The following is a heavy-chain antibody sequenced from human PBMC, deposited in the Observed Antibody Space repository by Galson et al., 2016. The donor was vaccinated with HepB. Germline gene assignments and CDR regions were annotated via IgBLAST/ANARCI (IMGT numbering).Heavy chain of an antibody. J-gene: IGHJ6*02. CDR3: ATAPGAGTF. V-gene: IGHV1-2*02. CDR2: INPYNGAT. D-gene: IGHD6-19*01. Sequence: SVKVSCKASGNTFTDYRIHWVRQSPGLGLQWMAWINPYNGATKYAPNFQDRVTMTTDTSITTVYIEVRGLRSDDTAVYFCATAPGAGTFWGQGTTVTVS. CDR1: GNTFTDYR.